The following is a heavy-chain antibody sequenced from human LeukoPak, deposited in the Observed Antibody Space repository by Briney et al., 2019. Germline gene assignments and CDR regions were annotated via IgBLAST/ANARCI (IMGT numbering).Heavy chain of an antibody. CDR3: AKSVWLIAARPPFDY. D-gene: IGHD6-6*01. CDR2: ISGSGGST. CDR1: GFTFSSYG. Sequence: PGGSLRLSCAASGFTFSSYGMSWVRQAPGKGLEWVSAISGSGGSTYYADSVKGRFTISRDNSKNTLYLQMNRLRAEDTAVYYCAKSVWLIAARPPFDYWGQGTLVTVSS. J-gene: IGHJ4*02. V-gene: IGHV3-23*01.